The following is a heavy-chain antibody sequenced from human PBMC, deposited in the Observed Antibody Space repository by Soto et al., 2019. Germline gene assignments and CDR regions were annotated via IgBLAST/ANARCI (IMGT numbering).Heavy chain of an antibody. CDR2: IYWDDDK. Sequence: QITLKESGPTLVKPTQTLTLTCTFSGLSLSTSGEAVGWIRQPPGKALEWLALIYWDDDKRYNPTLKTRLTITEDTSKNLVVLTLTNMDPVDTATYYCTHYVSTSPAGWFDPWGQGILVTVSS. J-gene: IGHJ5*02. CDR1: GLSLSTSGEA. CDR3: THYVSTSPAGWFDP. D-gene: IGHD3-10*02. V-gene: IGHV2-5*02.